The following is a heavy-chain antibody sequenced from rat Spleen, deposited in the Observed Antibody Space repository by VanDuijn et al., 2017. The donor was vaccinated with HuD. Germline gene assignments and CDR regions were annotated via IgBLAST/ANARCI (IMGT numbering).Heavy chain of an antibody. CDR3: ARLGGLRNWFAY. Sequence: EVQLVESGGGLVQPGRSLKLSCVASGFTFNNYWMTWIRQAPGKGLEWVASITNASGRTYFVKGRFTISRDNAKSTLYLQMNSLRSEDTATYYCARLGGLRNWFAYWGQGTLVTVSS. J-gene: IGHJ3*01. D-gene: IGHD4-3*01. V-gene: IGHV5-31*01. CDR2: ITNASGRT. CDR1: GFTFNNYW.